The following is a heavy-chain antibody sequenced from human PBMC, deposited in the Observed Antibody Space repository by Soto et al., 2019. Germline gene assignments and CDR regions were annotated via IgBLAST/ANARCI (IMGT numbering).Heavy chain of an antibody. V-gene: IGHV4-39*01. CDR1: GGSISSSSYY. CDR2: IYYSGST. J-gene: IGHJ6*02. CDR3: ASQSSVYYYYGMDV. Sequence: PSETLSLTCTVSGGSISSSSYYWGWIRQPPGKGLEWIGSIYYSGSTYYNPSLKSRVTISVDTSKNRFSLKLSSVTAADTAVYYSASQSSVYYYYGMDVWGQGTTVTVSS. D-gene: IGHD6-25*01.